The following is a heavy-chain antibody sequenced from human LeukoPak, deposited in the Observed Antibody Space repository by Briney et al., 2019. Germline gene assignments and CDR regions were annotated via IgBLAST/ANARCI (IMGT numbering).Heavy chain of an antibody. D-gene: IGHD3-3*01. Sequence: SETLSLTGAVSGYSISSGYYWGWIRQPPGKGLEWIGSIYHSGSTYYNPPLKSRVTISVDTSKNQFSLKLSSVTAADTAVYYCARHGITIFGVVIEFDYWGQGTLVTVSS. V-gene: IGHV4-38-2*01. J-gene: IGHJ4*02. CDR1: GYSISSGYY. CDR3: ARHGITIFGVVIEFDY. CDR2: IYHSGST.